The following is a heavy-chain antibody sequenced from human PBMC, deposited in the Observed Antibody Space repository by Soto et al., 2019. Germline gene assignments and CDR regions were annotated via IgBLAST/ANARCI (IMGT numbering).Heavy chain of an antibody. D-gene: IGHD3-3*01. Sequence: QVHLVQSGAEVKKPGSSVKVSCKASGGTFSTSIFSWVRQAPGQGLEGMGGILPVFGTANYAQKFQGRVTLTADESTNTLYMDLSSLRSEDTAVYFCARGRTIFGVAYWSFVLWGRGTPVTVSS. CDR2: ILPVFGTA. J-gene: IGHJ2*01. CDR1: GGTFSTSI. CDR3: ARGRTIFGVAYWSFVL. V-gene: IGHV1-69*01.